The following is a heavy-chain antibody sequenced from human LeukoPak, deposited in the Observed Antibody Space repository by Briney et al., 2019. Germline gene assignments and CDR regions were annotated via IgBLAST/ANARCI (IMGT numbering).Heavy chain of an antibody. CDR1: GFTFSSYG. CDR2: IWYGGSNK. CDR3: ARDGDGGYDLTSMDV. J-gene: IGHJ6*03. Sequence: PGGSLRLSCAASGFTFSSYGMHWVRQAPGKGLEWVAVIWYGGSNKYYADSVKGRFTISRDNSKNTLYLQMNSLRAEDTAVYYCARDGDGGYDLTSMDVWGKGTTVTVSS. D-gene: IGHD5-12*01. V-gene: IGHV3-33*08.